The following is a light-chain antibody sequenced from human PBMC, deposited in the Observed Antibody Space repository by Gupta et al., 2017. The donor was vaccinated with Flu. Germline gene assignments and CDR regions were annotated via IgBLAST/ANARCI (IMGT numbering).Light chain of an antibody. V-gene: IGKV1-5*03. CDR1: ETIESW. J-gene: IGKJ2*03. Sequence: DIRVTQSPSTLSASVGDRATITCRASETIESWLAWYQQKPGKAPKLLISKASSLESGVPSRFSGSGSGTEFTLTISSLQPDDFATYYCQQYNSFSAYSFGQGTKLEIK. CDR3: QQYNSFSAYS. CDR2: KAS.